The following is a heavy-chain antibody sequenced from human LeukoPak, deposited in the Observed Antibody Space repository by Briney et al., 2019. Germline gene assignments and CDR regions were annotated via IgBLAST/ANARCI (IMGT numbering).Heavy chain of an antibody. J-gene: IGHJ4*02. Sequence: ASVTVSCKASGYTFTAYYMHWVQQAPGQGLEWMGWVNPDSGGTNYAQKFQGRVTMTRDTSISTAYMELSRLRSDDTAVYYCARPPGKDGYNRYDYWGRGTLVTVSS. CDR2: VNPDSGGT. CDR1: GYTFTAYY. V-gene: IGHV1-2*02. D-gene: IGHD5-24*01. CDR3: ARPPGKDGYNRYDY.